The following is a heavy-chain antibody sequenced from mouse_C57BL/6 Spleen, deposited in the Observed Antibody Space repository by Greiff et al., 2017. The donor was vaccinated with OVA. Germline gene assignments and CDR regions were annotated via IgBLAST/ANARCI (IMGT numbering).Heavy chain of an antibody. Sequence: EVQLMESGGGLVKPGGSLKLSCAASGFTFSSYAMSWVRQTPEKRLEWVATISDGGSKTYYPDNVKGRFTISRDNAKNNQYVQMSQLKSEDTAMYYGGREGRADGYDAWFDYWGQGTLVTVSA. V-gene: IGHV5-4*01. CDR3: GREGRADGYDAWFDY. D-gene: IGHD2-2*01. J-gene: IGHJ3*01. CDR2: ISDGGSKT. CDR1: GFTFSSYA.